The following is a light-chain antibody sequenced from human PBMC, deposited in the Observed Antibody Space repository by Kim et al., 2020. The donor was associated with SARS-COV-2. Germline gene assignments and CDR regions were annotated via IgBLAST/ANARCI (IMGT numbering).Light chain of an antibody. Sequence: PSIEDRVNITCRASQNINTYLNWYQQKPGQAPKLLIHSASSLQSWVPSTFSGSGSGTDFALTITSLKPEDSATYFFQQTHTVPPTFGQGTKVDIK. CDR3: QQTHTVPPT. J-gene: IGKJ2*01. V-gene: IGKV1-39*01. CDR2: SAS. CDR1: QNINTY.